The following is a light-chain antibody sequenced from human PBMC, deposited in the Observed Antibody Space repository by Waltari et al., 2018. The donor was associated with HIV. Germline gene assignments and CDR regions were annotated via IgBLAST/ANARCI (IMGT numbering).Light chain of an antibody. CDR1: SRHVGGYNY. Sequence: QSALTQPPSASGSPGQSLTISCPGPSRHVGGYNYVSWYQQHPGKAPKLMIYEVTKRPSGVPDRFSGSKSGNTASLTVSGLQAEDEAEYYCSSYVGSSNVVFGGGTKLTVL. V-gene: IGLV2-8*01. CDR2: EVT. CDR3: SSYVGSSNVV. J-gene: IGLJ2*01.